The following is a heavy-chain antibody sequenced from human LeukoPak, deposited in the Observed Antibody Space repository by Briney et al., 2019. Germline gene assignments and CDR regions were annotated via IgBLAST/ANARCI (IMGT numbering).Heavy chain of an antibody. Sequence: SQTLSLACTVSGGSISSGGYYWSWVRQHPGKGLEWIGYIYYSGSTYYNPSLKSRVTISVDTSKNQFSLKLSSVTAADTAVYYCARDDDYYDSSGFDPWGQGTLVTVSS. CDR1: GGSISSGGYY. J-gene: IGHJ5*02. CDR2: IYYSGST. CDR3: ARDDDYYDSSGFDP. V-gene: IGHV4-31*03. D-gene: IGHD3-22*01.